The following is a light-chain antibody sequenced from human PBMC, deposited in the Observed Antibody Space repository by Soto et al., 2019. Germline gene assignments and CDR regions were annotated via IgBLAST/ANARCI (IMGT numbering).Light chain of an antibody. J-gene: IGLJ1*01. CDR2: DVS. CDR1: SIDVGAYNS. V-gene: IGLV2-14*01. CDR3: SSYTSTDTPV. Sequence: QSALTQPASVYGSPGQSITISCNGTSIDVGAYNSVSWYQQHPGKAPKLIIYDVSYRPSGVSNRFSGSKSGNTASLTISGLQAEDEADYYCSSYTSTDTPVFGTGTKVTVL.